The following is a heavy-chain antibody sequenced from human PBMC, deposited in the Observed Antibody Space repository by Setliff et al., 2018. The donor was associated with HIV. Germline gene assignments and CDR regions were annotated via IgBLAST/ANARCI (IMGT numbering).Heavy chain of an antibody. J-gene: IGHJ3*02. D-gene: IGHD3-3*01. Sequence: SETLSLTCNVSDGSISSSSYYWAWIRQPPGKGLEWIGTIYYSGNTYYRPSLKSRVTLSIDTSKNQFSLRLNSVTAADTAVYYCARQSGYTRGWDIFGLVAGSFDIWGQGTMVTVSS. V-gene: IGHV4-39*01. CDR2: IYYSGNT. CDR3: ARQSGYTRGWDIFGLVAGSFDI. CDR1: DGSISSSSYY.